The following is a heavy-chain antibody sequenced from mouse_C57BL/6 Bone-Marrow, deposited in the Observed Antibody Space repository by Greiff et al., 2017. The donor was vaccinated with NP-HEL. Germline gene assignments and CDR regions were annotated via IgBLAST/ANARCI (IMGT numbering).Heavy chain of an antibody. Sequence: EVKLVEPGGGLVQPGGSLSLSCAASGFTFTDYYMSWVRQPPGKALEWMGFIRNKANGYTTEYSASVKGRFTIYRDNSQSNLYLQMNALRAEDSATYYCARGLLLLYAMDYWGQGTSVTVSS. CDR2: IRNKANGYTT. CDR3: ARGLLLLYAMDY. CDR1: GFTFTDYY. V-gene: IGHV7-3*01. D-gene: IGHD2-3*01. J-gene: IGHJ4*01.